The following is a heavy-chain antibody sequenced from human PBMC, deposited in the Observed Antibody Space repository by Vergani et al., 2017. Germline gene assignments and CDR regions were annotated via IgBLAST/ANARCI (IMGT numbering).Heavy chain of an antibody. CDR3: AKDIGGAYGSGSYFDY. D-gene: IGHD3-10*01. CDR2: ISSSSSTI. CDR1: GFTFSSYS. Sequence: EVQLVESGGGLVQPGGSLRLSCAASGFTFSSYSMNWVRQAPGKGLEWVSYISSSSSTIYYADSVKGRFTISRDNAKNSLYLQMNSLRAEDTALYYCAKDIGGAYGSGSYFDYWGQGTLVTVSS. V-gene: IGHV3-48*04. J-gene: IGHJ4*02.